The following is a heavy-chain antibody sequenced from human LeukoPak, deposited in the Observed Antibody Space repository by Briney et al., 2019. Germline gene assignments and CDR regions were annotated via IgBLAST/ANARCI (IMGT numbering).Heavy chain of an antibody. D-gene: IGHD1-1*01. CDR3: ARGPELERFDY. J-gene: IGHJ4*02. CDR2: ISAYNGNT. V-gene: IGHV1-18*01. CDR1: GYTFTSYG. Sequence: ASVKVSCKASGYTFTSYGISWVRQAPGQGLEWMGWISAYNGNTNYAQKFQGRVTITTDESTSTAYMELSSLRSEDTAVYYCARGPELERFDYWGQGTLVTVSS.